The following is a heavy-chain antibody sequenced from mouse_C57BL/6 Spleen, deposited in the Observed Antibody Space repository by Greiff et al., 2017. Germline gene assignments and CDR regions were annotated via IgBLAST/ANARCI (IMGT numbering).Heavy chain of an antibody. CDR2: IYPGNSDT. J-gene: IGHJ3*01. Sequence: EVHLVESGTVLARPGASVKMSCKTSGYTFTSYWMHWVKQRPGQGLEWIGAIYPGNSDTSYNQKFKGKAKLTAVTSASTAYMELSSLTNEDSAVSYCPIYCDYEAFAYWGQGTLVTVSA. D-gene: IGHD2-4*01. CDR1: GYTFTSYW. V-gene: IGHV1-5*01. CDR3: PIYCDYEAFAY.